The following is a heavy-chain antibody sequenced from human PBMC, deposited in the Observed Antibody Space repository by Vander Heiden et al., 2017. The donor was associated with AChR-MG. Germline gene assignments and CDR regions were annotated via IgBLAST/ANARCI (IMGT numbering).Heavy chain of an antibody. CDR1: GFMVSSNG. CDR3: ARDPRLDY. V-gene: IGHV3-53*01. Sequence: EVQVVESGGGLTQPGWSRGLSCAVSGFMVSSNGISLVRQAPGKGLQWVSVIDRGGSTSYADFVKGRFTISRDNSKNTVYLRVNSLRAEDTAVYYCARDPRLDYWGQGTLVTVSS. J-gene: IGHJ4*02. CDR2: IDRGGST.